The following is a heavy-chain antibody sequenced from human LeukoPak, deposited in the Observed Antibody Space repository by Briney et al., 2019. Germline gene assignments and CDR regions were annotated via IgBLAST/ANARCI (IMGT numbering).Heavy chain of an antibody. V-gene: IGHV3-21*01. Sequence: KPGGSLRLSCAASGFTFSSYSMNWVRQAPGKGLEWVSSISSSSSYIYYADSVKGRFTISRDNAKNSLYLQMNSLRAEDTAVYYCARGPPHDYRVDYWGQGTLVTVSS. CDR1: GFTFSSYS. CDR3: ARGPPHDYRVDY. J-gene: IGHJ4*02. CDR2: ISSSSSYI. D-gene: IGHD4-11*01.